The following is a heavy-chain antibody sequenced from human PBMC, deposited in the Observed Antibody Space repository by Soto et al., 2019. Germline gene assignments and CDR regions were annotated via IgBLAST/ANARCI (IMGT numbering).Heavy chain of an antibody. J-gene: IGHJ4*02. V-gene: IGHV3-23*01. CDR2: ISGSGEST. D-gene: IGHD6-13*01. CDR3: VKDRGAAAKRFYFDY. Sequence: EVQLLESGGGLVQPGGSLRLSCAASGFTFSIYALNWIRQAPGKGLEWVSAISGSGESTFYADSVKGRFTISRDSSKNTLYLQMNSLRAEDTALYYCVKDRGAAAKRFYFDYWGQGTLVTVSS. CDR1: GFTFSIYA.